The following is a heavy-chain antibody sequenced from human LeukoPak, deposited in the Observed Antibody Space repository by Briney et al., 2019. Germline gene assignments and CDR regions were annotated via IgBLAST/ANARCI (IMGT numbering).Heavy chain of an antibody. CDR1: GGSISSGSYY. CDR3: ARDLYGSGSYYNDHAFDI. Sequence: SETLSLTCTVSGGSISSGSYYWSWIRQPAGKGLEWIGRIYTSGSTNYNPSLKSRVTISVDTSKNQFSLKLSSVTAADTAVYYCARDLYGSGSYYNDHAFDIWGQGTMVTVSS. V-gene: IGHV4-61*02. J-gene: IGHJ3*02. CDR2: IYTSGST. D-gene: IGHD3-10*01.